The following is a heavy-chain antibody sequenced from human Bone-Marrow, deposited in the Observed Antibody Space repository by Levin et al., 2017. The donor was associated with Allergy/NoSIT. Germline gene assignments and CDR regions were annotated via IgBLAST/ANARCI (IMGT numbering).Heavy chain of an antibody. CDR3: EREEGGHTDHDPRFFGMDV. J-gene: IGHJ6*02. CDR2: ISYDGSKR. Sequence: GGSLRLSCAASGFTFSTYAMHWVRQAPGKGLEWVAVISYDGSKRYDADSVKGRFTISRDNFKDTLYLQMDSLRPEDAAVYYCEREEGGHTDHDPRFFGMDVWGPGTTVSVS. D-gene: IGHD5-12*01. CDR1: GFTFSTYA. V-gene: IGHV3-30*04.